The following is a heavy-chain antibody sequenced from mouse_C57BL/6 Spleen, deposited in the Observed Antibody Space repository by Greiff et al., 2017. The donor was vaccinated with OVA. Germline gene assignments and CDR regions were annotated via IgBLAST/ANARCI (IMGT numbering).Heavy chain of an antibody. J-gene: IGHJ2*01. Sequence: VQLKESGGGLVKPGGSLKLSCAASGFTFSDYGMHWVRQAPEKGLEWVAYISSGSSTIYYADTVKGRFTISRDNAKNTLFLQMTSLRSEDTAMYYCARWPTVAYYFDYWGKGTTLTVSS. CDR3: ARWPTVAYYFDY. CDR2: ISSGSSTI. V-gene: IGHV5-17*01. CDR1: GFTFSDYG. D-gene: IGHD1-1*01.